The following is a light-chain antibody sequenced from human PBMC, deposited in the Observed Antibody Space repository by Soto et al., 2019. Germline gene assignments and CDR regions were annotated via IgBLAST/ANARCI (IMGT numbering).Light chain of an antibody. CDR3: QQRSNWPMIT. CDR2: RAS. V-gene: IGKV3D-15*01. CDR1: QSVTSN. J-gene: IGKJ5*01. Sequence: VMTQSPGAVSVSPGERPTLYCTASQSVTSNVAWYQQKPGQAHRLIIYRASARATGIPARFSGSGSGTDFTLTISSLEPEDFAVFYCQQRSNWPMITFGQGTRLEIK.